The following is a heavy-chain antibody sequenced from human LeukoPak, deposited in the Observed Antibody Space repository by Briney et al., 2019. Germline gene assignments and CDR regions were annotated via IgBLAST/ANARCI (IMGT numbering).Heavy chain of an antibody. CDR1: GFTFSSYA. Sequence: GGSLRLSCAASGFTFSSYAMSWVRQAPGKGLEWVSAISGSGISSYYADSVKGRLTISRDNSKNSLYLQMNSLKAEDTAVYYCAKDFYYYDSSAYSAFDIWGQGTMVTVSS. CDR3: AKDFYYYDSSAYSAFDI. J-gene: IGHJ3*02. D-gene: IGHD3-22*01. CDR2: ISGSGISS. V-gene: IGHV3-23*01.